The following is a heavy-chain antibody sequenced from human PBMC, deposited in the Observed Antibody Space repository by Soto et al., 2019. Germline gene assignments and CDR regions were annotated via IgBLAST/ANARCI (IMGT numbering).Heavy chain of an antibody. J-gene: IGHJ4*02. Sequence: QVPLVQSGAEVKKPGASVKVSCKASGYTFTSYAMHWVRQAPGQRLEWMGWINAGNGNTKYSQKFQGRVTITRDTSASTAYMELSSLRSEDTAVYYCAREVDYYDSSTMDYWGQGTLVTVSS. CDR3: AREVDYYDSSTMDY. D-gene: IGHD3-22*01. CDR1: GYTFTSYA. CDR2: INAGNGNT. V-gene: IGHV1-3*01.